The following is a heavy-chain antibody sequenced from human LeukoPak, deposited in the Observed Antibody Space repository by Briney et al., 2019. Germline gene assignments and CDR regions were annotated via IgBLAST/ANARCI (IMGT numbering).Heavy chain of an antibody. Sequence: ASVKVSCKASGHTFIGYYMHWMRQAPGQGLEWMGWTNPNSGDTNYAQKFQGRVTMTRDTSISTAYMELSRLRSDDTAVYYCASARGYGDPFAYWGRGPLVPASS. CDR3: ASARGYGDPFAY. CDR1: GHTFIGYY. D-gene: IGHD4-17*01. J-gene: IGHJ4*02. V-gene: IGHV1-2*02. CDR2: TNPNSGDT.